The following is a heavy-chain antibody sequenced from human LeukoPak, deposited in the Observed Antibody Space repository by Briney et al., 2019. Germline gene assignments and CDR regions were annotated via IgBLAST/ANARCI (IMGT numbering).Heavy chain of an antibody. J-gene: IGHJ5*02. CDR2: INHSGST. CDR3: ASRDDSNWFDP. D-gene: IGHD2-21*02. V-gene: IGHV4-34*01. Sequence: GSLRLSCAASGFTFSNAWMSWVRQAPGKGLEWIGEINHSGSTNYNPSLKSRVTISVDTSKNQFSLKLSSVTAADTAVYYCASRDDSNWFDPWGQGTLVTVSS. CDR1: GFTFSNAW.